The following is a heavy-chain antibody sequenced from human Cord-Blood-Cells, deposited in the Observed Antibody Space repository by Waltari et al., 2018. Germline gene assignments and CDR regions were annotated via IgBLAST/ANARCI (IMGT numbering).Heavy chain of an antibody. J-gene: IGHJ4*02. Sequence: QVQLQQGGAGLLKPSETLSLTCAVYGGSFGGYYWSWIRQPPGKGLEWIGEINHSGSTNYNPSLKSRVTISVDTSKNQFSLKLSSVTAADTAVYYCARLPISGSYDYWGQGTLVTVSS. CDR2: INHSGST. CDR1: GGSFGGYY. CDR3: ARLPISGSYDY. V-gene: IGHV4-34*01. D-gene: IGHD1-26*01.